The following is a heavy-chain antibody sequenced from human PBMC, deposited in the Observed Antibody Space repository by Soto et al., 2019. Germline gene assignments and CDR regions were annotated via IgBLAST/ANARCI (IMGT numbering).Heavy chain of an antibody. CDR2: ISYDGSNK. CDR1: GFTFSSYG. Sequence: GGSLRLSCASSGFTFSSYGMHWVRQAPGKGLEWVAVISYDGSNKYYADSVKGRFTISRDNSKNTLYLQMNSLRAEDTAVYYCAKDITEYYDILTGLYGMDVWGQGTTVTVS. D-gene: IGHD3-9*01. V-gene: IGHV3-30*18. J-gene: IGHJ6*02. CDR3: AKDITEYYDILTGLYGMDV.